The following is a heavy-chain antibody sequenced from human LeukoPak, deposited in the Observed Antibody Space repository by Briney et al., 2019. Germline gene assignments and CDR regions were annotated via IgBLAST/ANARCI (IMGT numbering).Heavy chain of an antibody. D-gene: IGHD6-19*01. CDR1: GGSISSYY. V-gene: IGHV4-59*12. CDR3: AMRRPVAGPDAFDM. Sequence: MSSETLSLTCTVSGGSISSYYWSWIRQPPGKGLEWIGYIYYTGSTNYNPSLKSRVTISVDTSKNQFSLKLSSVTAADTAVYYCAMRRPVAGPDAFDMWGQGTMVTVSS. CDR2: IYYTGST. J-gene: IGHJ3*02.